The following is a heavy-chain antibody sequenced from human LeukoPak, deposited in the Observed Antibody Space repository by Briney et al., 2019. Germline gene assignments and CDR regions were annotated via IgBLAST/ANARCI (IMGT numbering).Heavy chain of an antibody. V-gene: IGHV1-69*06. J-gene: IGHJ3*02. Sequence: SVKVSCKASGGTFSSYAISWVRQAPGQGLEWMGGIIPIFGTANYAQKFQGRVTITADKSTSTAYMELSSLRSEDTAVYYCARVGSPVEVGDAFDIWGQGTMVTVSS. D-gene: IGHD2-21*01. CDR3: ARVGSPVEVGDAFDI. CDR2: IIPIFGTA. CDR1: GGTFSSYA.